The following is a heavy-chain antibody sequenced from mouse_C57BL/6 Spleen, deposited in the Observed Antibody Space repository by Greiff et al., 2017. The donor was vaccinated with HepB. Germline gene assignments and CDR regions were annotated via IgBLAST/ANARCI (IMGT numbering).Heavy chain of an antibody. CDR2: ISDGGSYT. CDR3: AREAYSYFDY. J-gene: IGHJ2*01. Sequence: EVQGVESGGGLVKPGGSLKLSCAASGFTFSSYAMSWVRQTPEKRLEWVATISDGGSYTYYPDNVKGRFTISRDNSKNNLYLQMTHLKSEDTAMYYCAREAYSYFDYWGQGTTLTVSS. V-gene: IGHV5-4*01. D-gene: IGHD2-10*01. CDR1: GFTFSSYA.